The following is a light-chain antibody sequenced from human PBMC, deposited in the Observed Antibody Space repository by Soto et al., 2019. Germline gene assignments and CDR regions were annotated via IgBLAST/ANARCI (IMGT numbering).Light chain of an antibody. J-gene: IGLJ3*02. CDR2: DVS. Sequence: HSVLTQPRSVSGSPGQSVTISCTGTSSDVGGYNYVSWYQQHPGKAPKLMIYDVSKRPSGVPDRFSGSKSGNTASLTISGLQAEDEADYYCCSYAGIWVFGGGTKLTVL. CDR3: CSYAGIWV. CDR1: SSDVGGYNY. V-gene: IGLV2-11*01.